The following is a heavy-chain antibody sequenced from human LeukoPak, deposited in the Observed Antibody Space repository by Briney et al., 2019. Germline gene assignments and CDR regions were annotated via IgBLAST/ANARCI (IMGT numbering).Heavy chain of an antibody. Sequence: GGSLRLSCAASGFTFSSYWMSWVRQAPGKGLEWVANIKQDGSEEYYVDSVKGRFTISRDNAKNSLYLQMNSLRAEDTAVYYCARDFYGPYYYYGMDVWGQGTTVTVSS. D-gene: IGHD2/OR15-2a*01. V-gene: IGHV3-7*05. CDR3: ARDFYGPYYYYGMDV. J-gene: IGHJ6*02. CDR2: IKQDGSEE. CDR1: GFTFSSYW.